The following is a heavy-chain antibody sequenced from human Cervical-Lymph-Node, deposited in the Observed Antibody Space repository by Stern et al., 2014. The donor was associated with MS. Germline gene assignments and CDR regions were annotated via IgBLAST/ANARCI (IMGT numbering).Heavy chain of an antibody. CDR3: AKDLTAVALYLEY. J-gene: IGHJ4*02. CDR1: GFTFRSYG. Sequence: QVQLVESGGGVVQPGRSLRLSCAASGFTFRSYGMHWVRQAPGKGLEWVAIISYDGNNKHYTDSGLGRFTISRDISKNTLYLQMTSLRAEDTAVYYCAKDLTAVALYLEYWGQGAVVTVSS. V-gene: IGHV3-30*18. CDR2: ISYDGNNK. D-gene: IGHD6-13*01.